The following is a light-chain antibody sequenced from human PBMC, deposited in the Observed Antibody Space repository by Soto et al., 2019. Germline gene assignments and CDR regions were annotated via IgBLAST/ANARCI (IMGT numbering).Light chain of an antibody. CDR2: DVS. CDR3: SSYTSSSSVV. J-gene: IGLJ2*01. Sequence: QSALTQPASVSGSPGQSITISCTGTSSDVCGYNYVSWYQQHPGKAPKLMIYDVSNRPSGVSNRFSGSKSGNTASLTISGLQAEDEADYYCSSYTSSSSVVFGGGTKATVL. V-gene: IGLV2-14*01. CDR1: SSDVCGYNY.